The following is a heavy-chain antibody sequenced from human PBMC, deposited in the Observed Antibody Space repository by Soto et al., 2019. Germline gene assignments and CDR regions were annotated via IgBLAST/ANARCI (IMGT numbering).Heavy chain of an antibody. CDR3: ARNGGNTWYYFDS. J-gene: IGHJ4*02. CDR1: GGSFTGYY. CDR2: ISHSGTT. V-gene: IGHV4-34*01. Sequence: QVQLQQWGAGLLKPSETLSLTCAVNGGSFTGYYGAWIRQSPEKGLEWIGEISHSGTTKYNPSLKSRVTISVDTSTNQFSLKLSSVTAADTGVYYCARNGGNTWYYFDSWGQGTVVTVSS. D-gene: IGHD6-13*01.